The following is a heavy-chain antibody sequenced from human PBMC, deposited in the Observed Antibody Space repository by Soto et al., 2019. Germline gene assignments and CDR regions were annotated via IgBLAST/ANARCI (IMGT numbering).Heavy chain of an antibody. CDR1: GFTFGNYV. CDR2: LSADDVKT. D-gene: IGHD6-13*01. J-gene: IGHJ4*02. CDR3: AISLGATGTCLLAY. Sequence: EVQLLESGGGLVQPGGSLRLSCAASGFTFGNYVISWVRQSPGKGLEWLSGLSADDVKTYYADPVKGRFTISRDNSRNTLHLQMNGLRAEETAVYHCAISLGATGTCLLAYGGAGTAVTVSS. V-gene: IGHV3-23*01.